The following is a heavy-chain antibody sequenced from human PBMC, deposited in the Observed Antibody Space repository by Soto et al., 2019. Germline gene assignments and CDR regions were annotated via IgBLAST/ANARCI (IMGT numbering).Heavy chain of an antibody. V-gene: IGHV1-2*04. CDR2: INPNSGGT. Sequence: GASVKVSCKASGYTFTGYYMHWVRQAPGQGLEWMGWINPNSGGTNYAQKFQGWVTMTRDTSISTAYMELSRLRSDDTAVYYCARDSGNSYYDFWSGYTPTYNWFDPWGQGTLVTVSS. D-gene: IGHD3-3*01. CDR1: GYTFTGYY. J-gene: IGHJ5*02. CDR3: ARDSGNSYYDFWSGYTPTYNWFDP.